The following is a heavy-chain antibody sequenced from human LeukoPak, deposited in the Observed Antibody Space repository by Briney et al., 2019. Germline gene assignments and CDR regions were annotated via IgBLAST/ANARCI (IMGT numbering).Heavy chain of an antibody. CDR1: GFTFSSYS. CDR3: ARDRPEWEQPGPDAFDI. D-gene: IGHD1-26*01. V-gene: IGHV3-21*01. Sequence: PGGSLRLSCAASGFTFSSYSMNWVRHAPGKGLEWVSSISSSSSYIYYADSVKGRFTISRDNAKNSLYLQMNSLRAEDTAVYYCARDRPEWEQPGPDAFDIWGQGTMVTVSS. J-gene: IGHJ3*02. CDR2: ISSSSSYI.